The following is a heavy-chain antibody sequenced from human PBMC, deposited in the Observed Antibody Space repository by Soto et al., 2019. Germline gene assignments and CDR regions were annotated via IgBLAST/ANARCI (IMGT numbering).Heavy chain of an antibody. D-gene: IGHD3-22*01. J-gene: IGHJ6*02. CDR1: GGSISSGDYY. V-gene: IGHV4-30-4*01. Sequence: PSETLSLTCTVSGGSISSGDYYWSWIRQPPGTGLEWIGYIYYSGSTYYNPSLKSRVTISVDTSKNQFSLKLSSVTAADTAVYYCARAPNPYYYDSSGYYASGGMDVWGQGTTVTVSS. CDR3: ARAPNPYYYDSSGYYASGGMDV. CDR2: IYYSGST.